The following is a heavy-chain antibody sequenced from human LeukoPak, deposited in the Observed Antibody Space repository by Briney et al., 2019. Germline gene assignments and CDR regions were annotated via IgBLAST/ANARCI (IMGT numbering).Heavy chain of an antibody. Sequence: GGSLRLSCTSSRFSFSTHAMSWVRQAPGKGLEWVSAIGGSGGSTYYADSVKGRFTISRDNSKNTLYLQMNSLRAEDTAVYYCAKELKVGRRNREAFGDPRQEFDYWGQGTLVTVSS. CDR1: RFSFSTHA. CDR3: AKELKVGRRNREAFGDPRQEFDY. D-gene: IGHD1-26*01. J-gene: IGHJ4*02. CDR2: IGGSGGST. V-gene: IGHV3-23*01.